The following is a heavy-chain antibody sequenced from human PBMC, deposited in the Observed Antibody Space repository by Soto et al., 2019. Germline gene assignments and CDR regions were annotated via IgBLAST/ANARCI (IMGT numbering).Heavy chain of an antibody. CDR3: AHRPRGYSYHFDY. V-gene: IGHV2-5*02. Sequence: QITLKESGPTLVKPTQTLTLTCTFSGFSLTTRGVGVGWIRQPPGKALEGLALIYWDDDEGYSPSLTSRLTIAKDPSKNQVVLTMISMDPVDTATYYCAHRPRGYSYHFDYWGQGTLVTVSS. CDR1: GFSLTTRGVG. J-gene: IGHJ4*02. CDR2: IYWDDDE. D-gene: IGHD5-18*01.